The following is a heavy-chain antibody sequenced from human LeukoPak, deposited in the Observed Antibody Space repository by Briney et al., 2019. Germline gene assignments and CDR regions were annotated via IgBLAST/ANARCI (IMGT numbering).Heavy chain of an antibody. V-gene: IGHV4-59*01. CDR1: GGSLSSYY. Sequence: SETLSLTCTVSGGSLSSYYWSWVRQSPGKGLEGSGYVYYSGSTNYNPSLTSRVTISVDTTKNQFSLKLSSVTAADTAVYYCARVRGDCSGGSCYYYFDYWGQGTLVTVSS. J-gene: IGHJ4*02. CDR2: VYYSGST. CDR3: ARVRGDCSGGSCYYYFDY. D-gene: IGHD2-15*01.